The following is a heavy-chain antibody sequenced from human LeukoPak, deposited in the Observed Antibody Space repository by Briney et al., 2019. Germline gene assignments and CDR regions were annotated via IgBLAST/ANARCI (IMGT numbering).Heavy chain of an antibody. CDR1: GGSFGGYY. Sequence: SETLSLTCAVYGGSFGGYYWSWIRQPPGKGLEWIGEINHSGSTNYNPSLKSRVTISVDTSKNQFSLKLSSVTAADTAVYYCARYDSSGYYYPGYWGQGTLVTVSS. V-gene: IGHV4-34*01. CDR3: ARYDSSGYYYPGY. D-gene: IGHD3-22*01. CDR2: INHSGST. J-gene: IGHJ4*02.